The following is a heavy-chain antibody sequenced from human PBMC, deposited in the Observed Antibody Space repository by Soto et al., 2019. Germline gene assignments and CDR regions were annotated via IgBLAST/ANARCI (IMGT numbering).Heavy chain of an antibody. J-gene: IGHJ3*02. Sequence: GESLKISCKGSGYSFTSYWIGWVRQMPGKGLEWMGIIYPGDSDTRYSPSFQGQVTISADKSISTAYLQWSSLKASDTAMHYCARHGAYCGGDCSSDAFDIWGQGTMVTVSS. D-gene: IGHD2-21*02. CDR1: GYSFTSYW. CDR2: IYPGDSDT. V-gene: IGHV5-51*01. CDR3: ARHGAYCGGDCSSDAFDI.